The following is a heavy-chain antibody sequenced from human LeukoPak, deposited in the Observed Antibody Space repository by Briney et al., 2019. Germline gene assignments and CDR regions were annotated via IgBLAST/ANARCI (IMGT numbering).Heavy chain of an antibody. CDR1: GESFSGYY. J-gene: IGHJ5*02. D-gene: IGHD3-10*01. V-gene: IGHV4-34*01. Sequence: SETLSLTCAVYGESFSGYYWSWLRQPPGKGLEWIGEINHSGSTNYNPSLKGRVTLPVDTCKNQFSLKLSSVTAADTAVYYCRRGKNRRSMVRGALNWFDPWGQGTLVTVSS. CDR3: RRGKNRRSMVRGALNWFDP. CDR2: INHSGST.